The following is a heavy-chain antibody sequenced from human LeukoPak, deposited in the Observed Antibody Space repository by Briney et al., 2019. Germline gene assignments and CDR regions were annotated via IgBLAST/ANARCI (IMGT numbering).Heavy chain of an antibody. J-gene: IGHJ4*02. Sequence: ASVKVSCKVSGYTITDNSFHWLRQAPGQGPEWMGWLNPKSGGTYYAQKFQGRVTLTRDTSSSTAYMELRSLRSEDTAVYYCARAPSDSNFDYWGQGTLVTVSS. CDR1: GYTITDNS. CDR2: LNPKSGGT. V-gene: IGHV1-2*02. D-gene: IGHD3-3*01. CDR3: ARAPSDSNFDY.